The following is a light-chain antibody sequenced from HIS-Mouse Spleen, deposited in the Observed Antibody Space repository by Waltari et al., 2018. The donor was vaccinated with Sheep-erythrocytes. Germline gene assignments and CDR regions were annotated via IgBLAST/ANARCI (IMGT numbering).Light chain of an antibody. J-gene: IGLJ1*01. V-gene: IGLV2-11*01. CDR2: DVS. CDR1: SSDVGCYNY. CDR3: CSYAGSYNHV. Sequence: QSALTQPRSVSGSPGQSVTIPFTGTSSDVGCYNYVSWYQQHPGKAPKLMIYDVSKRPSGVPDRFSGSKSGNTASLTISGLQAEDEADYYCCSYAGSYNHVFATGTKVTVL.